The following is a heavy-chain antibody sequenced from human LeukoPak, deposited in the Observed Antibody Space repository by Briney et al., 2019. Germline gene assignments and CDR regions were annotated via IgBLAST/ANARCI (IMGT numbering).Heavy chain of an antibody. CDR2: IYYSGST. V-gene: IGHV4-59*08. CDR3: ARHRVVVPAATDY. D-gene: IGHD2-2*01. CDR1: GGSISIYY. Sequence: PSETLSLTCTVSGGSISIYYWSWIRQPPGKGLEWIGYIYYSGSTNYNPSLKSRVTISVDTSKNQFSLKLSSVTAADTAVYYCARHRVVVPAATDYWGQGTLVTVSS. J-gene: IGHJ4*02.